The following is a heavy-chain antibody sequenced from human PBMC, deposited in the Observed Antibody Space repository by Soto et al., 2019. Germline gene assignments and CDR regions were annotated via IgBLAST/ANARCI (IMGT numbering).Heavy chain of an antibody. Sequence: QVQLQESGPGLVKPSGTLSLTCAVSGGSISSSNWWSWVRQPPGKGLDWIGDIYHSGSTNYNPSLKRRDTISVDKSKNQFSPKLSSVTAADPAVYYCARDYYGSGSIDYWGQGTLVTVSS. V-gene: IGHV4-4*02. CDR2: IYHSGST. CDR3: ARDYYGSGSIDY. D-gene: IGHD3-10*01. J-gene: IGHJ4*02. CDR1: GGSISSSNW.